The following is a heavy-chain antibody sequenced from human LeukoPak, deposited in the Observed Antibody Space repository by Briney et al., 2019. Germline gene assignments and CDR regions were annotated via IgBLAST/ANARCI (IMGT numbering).Heavy chain of an antibody. D-gene: IGHD3/OR15-3a*01. V-gene: IGHV4-59*01. CDR3: ARRTGYYSGYYYYYYMDV. CDR1: GGSINNYY. CDR2: IYYSGST. J-gene: IGHJ6*03. Sequence: TSETLSLTCTVSGGSINNYYWSWIRQPPGKGLEWIGYIYYSGSTNYNPSLKSRVTISVDTSKNQFSLKLSSVTAADTAVYYCARRTGYYSGYYYYYYMDVWGKGTTVTISS.